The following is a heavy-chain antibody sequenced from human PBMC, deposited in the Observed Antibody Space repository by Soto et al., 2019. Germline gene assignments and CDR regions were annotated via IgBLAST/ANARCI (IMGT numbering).Heavy chain of an antibody. J-gene: IGHJ4*02. Sequence: SKTLSLTCTVSGGSISNAAYSWSWIRQPPGKGLEWIGYIYPSGMPFYNPSLRSRVTISIDRSNDQFSLNLKSVTAADTAVYYCARERGGYGLFDSWGQGTLVTVSS. V-gene: IGHV4-30-2*01. D-gene: IGHD5-18*01. CDR1: GGSISNAAYS. CDR2: IYPSGMP. CDR3: ARERGGYGLFDS.